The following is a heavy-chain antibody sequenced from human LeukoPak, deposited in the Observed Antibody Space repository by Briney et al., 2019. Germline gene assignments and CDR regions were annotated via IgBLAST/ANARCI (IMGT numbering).Heavy chain of an antibody. D-gene: IGHD3-10*01. CDR3: SRHELLWFGELTPPFKWFDP. V-gene: IGHV4-39*01. CDR2: IYYSGST. CDR1: GGSISSSSYY. J-gene: IGHJ5*02. Sequence: SETLSLTCTVSGGSISSSSYYWGWIRQPPGKGLEWIGSIYYSGSTYYNPSLKSRVTISVDTSKNQLSLQLSSVTAADTAVYYFSRHELLWFGELTPPFKWFDPWGQGTLVTVSS.